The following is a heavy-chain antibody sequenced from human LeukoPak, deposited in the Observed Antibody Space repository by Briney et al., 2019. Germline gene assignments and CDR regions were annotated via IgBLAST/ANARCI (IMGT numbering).Heavy chain of an antibody. Sequence: SETLSLTCTVSGGSLSSYYWSWIRQPPGKGLEWIGYIYYSGSTNYNPSLKSRVTISVDTSKNQFSLKLSSVTAADTAVYYCARLDYDILTGYYPSLDAFDIWGQGTMVTVSS. CDR1: GGSLSSYY. V-gene: IGHV4-59*08. J-gene: IGHJ3*02. CDR2: IYYSGST. CDR3: ARLDYDILTGYYPSLDAFDI. D-gene: IGHD3-9*01.